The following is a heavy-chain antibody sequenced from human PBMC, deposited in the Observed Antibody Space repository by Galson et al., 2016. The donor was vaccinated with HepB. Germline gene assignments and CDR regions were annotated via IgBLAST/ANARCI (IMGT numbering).Heavy chain of an antibody. CDR3: ARDPVKSAFDI. J-gene: IGHJ3*02. V-gene: IGHV3-7*01. CDR1: GFIFSSYG. Sequence: SLRLSCAASGFIFSSYGMTWVRQIPGKGLECVAIITHDGSDKDYADSVKGRFTISRDNSKNTLCLQMNSLRPEDTAVYYCARDPVKSAFDIWGQGTLVTVSS. CDR2: ITHDGSDK.